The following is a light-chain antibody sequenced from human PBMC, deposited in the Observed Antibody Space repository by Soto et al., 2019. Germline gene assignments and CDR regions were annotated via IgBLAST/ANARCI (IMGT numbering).Light chain of an antibody. Sequence: QSVLTQPASVSGSPGQSITISCTGTSSDVGGYNHVSWYQQHPGKAPKLMIYEVSNRPSGVSDRFSGSKSGNTASLTISGLHDDDEAYYHCSSSTSSSTLVFGGGTKLTVL. V-gene: IGLV2-14*01. CDR1: SSDVGGYNH. CDR3: SSSTSSSTLV. CDR2: EVS. J-gene: IGLJ2*01.